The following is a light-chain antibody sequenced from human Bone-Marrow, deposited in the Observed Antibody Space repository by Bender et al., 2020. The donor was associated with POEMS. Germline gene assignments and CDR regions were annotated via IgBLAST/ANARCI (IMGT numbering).Light chain of an antibody. CDR3: HLWDSGSDHMV. Sequence: SYVLAQPPSVSVAPGQTATITCGGNNIGGKSVNWYQQKPGQPPVLAIYYDDDRPSGIPGRFSGSNSGNTATLSISRVEAGDEADYYCHLWDSGSDHMVFGGGTKLTVL. CDR2: YDD. CDR1: NIGGKS. V-gene: IGLV3-21*04. J-gene: IGLJ2*01.